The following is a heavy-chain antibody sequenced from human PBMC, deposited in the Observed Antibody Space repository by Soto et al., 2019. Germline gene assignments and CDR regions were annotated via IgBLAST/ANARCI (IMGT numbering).Heavy chain of an antibody. CDR3: ARHEVTIFGVLGMRGCWFDP. CDR1: GGSISSSSYY. CDR2: IYYSGST. Sequence: SETLSLTCTVSGGSISSSSYYWGWIRQPPGKGLEWIGSIYYSGSTYYNPSLKSRVTISVDTSKNQFSLKLSSVTAADTAVYYCARHEVTIFGVLGMRGCWFDPWGQGTLVTVSS. D-gene: IGHD3-3*01. J-gene: IGHJ5*02. V-gene: IGHV4-39*01.